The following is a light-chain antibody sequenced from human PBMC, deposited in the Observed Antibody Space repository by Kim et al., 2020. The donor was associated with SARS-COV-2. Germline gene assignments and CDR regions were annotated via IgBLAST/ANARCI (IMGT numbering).Light chain of an antibody. J-gene: IGLJ1*01. CDR1: SSDVGAYNY. V-gene: IGLV2-14*03. CDR3: NSYTTSKTYV. Sequence: GQSITISCTGTSSDVGAYNYVSWYQQHPGKAPKLMIYDVSNRPSGVSNRFSGSKSGNTASLTISGLQAEDEADYYCNSYTTSKTYVFGPGTKVTVL. CDR2: DVS.